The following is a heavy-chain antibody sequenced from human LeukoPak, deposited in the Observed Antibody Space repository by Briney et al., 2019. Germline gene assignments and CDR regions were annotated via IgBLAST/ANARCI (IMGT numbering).Heavy chain of an antibody. CDR2: IYYSGST. D-gene: IGHD2-15*01. J-gene: IGHJ6*03. CDR3: ARHGAGYCSGGSCYRYYYYYYMDV. Sequence: SETLSLTCTVSGGSISSSSYYWGWIRQPPGKGLEWIGSIYYSGSTYYNPSLKSRVTISVDTSKNQFSLKLSSVTAADTAVYYCARHGAGYCSGGSCYRYYYYYYMDVWGKGTTVTISS. V-gene: IGHV4-39*01. CDR1: GGSISSSSYY.